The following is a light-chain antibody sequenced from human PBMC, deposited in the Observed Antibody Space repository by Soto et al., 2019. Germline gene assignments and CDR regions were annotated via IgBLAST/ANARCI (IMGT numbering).Light chain of an antibody. Sequence: EIVMTQSTATLSVSPGERATLSCRASQSVSSNLAWYQQKPGQAPRLLIYGASTRATGIPARFSGSGSGTEFTLTISSLQSEDFAVYYWQQYNNLPPYTFGQGTKLEIK. CDR3: QQYNNLPPYT. J-gene: IGKJ2*01. CDR2: GAS. CDR1: QSVSSN. V-gene: IGKV3-15*01.